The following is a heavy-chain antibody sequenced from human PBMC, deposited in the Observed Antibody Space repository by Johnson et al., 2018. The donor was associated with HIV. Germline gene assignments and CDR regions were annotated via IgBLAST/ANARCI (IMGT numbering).Heavy chain of an antibody. CDR1: GFTFSTYA. V-gene: IGHV3-23*04. CDR2: ISVSGGTT. CDR3: AKSQDRSANDYDFDL. D-gene: IGHD4/OR15-4a*01. J-gene: IGHJ3*01. Sequence: VQLVESGGGLVQPGGSLRLSCAASGFTFSTYAMSWVRQAPEKGLEWVSSISVSGGTTYYADSVKGRFTISNDKSKNTLYVQMHSLRAEDTAVYFCAKSQDRSANDYDFDLWGQGTMVTVSS.